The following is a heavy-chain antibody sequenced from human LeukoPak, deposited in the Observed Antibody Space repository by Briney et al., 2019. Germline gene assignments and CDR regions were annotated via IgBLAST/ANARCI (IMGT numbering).Heavy chain of an antibody. V-gene: IGHV5-51*01. D-gene: IGHD6-13*01. CDR1: GYSFTSYW. Sequence: GESLKISCKGSGYSFTSYWIGWVRQMPGKGLEWMGIIYPGDSDTRYSPSFQGQVTISADKSINTAYLQWSSLKASDTAMYYCARGRSYSSSWYNYYYYGMDVWGQGTTVTVSS. CDR3: ARGRSYSSSWYNYYYYGMDV. J-gene: IGHJ6*02. CDR2: IYPGDSDT.